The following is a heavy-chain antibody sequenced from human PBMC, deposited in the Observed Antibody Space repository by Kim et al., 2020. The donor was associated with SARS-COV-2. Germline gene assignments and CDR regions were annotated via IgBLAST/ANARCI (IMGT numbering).Heavy chain of an antibody. V-gene: IGHV1-2*02. J-gene: IGHJ4*02. CDR2: T. CDR3: ARRTVRSSSDY. Sequence: TNYAQKFQGRVTMTRDTSISTAYMELSRLRSDDTAVYYCARRTVRSSSDYWGQGTLVTVSS. D-gene: IGHD6-6*01.